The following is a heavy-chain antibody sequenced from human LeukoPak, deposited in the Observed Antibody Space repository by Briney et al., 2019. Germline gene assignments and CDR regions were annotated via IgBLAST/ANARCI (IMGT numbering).Heavy chain of an antibody. J-gene: IGHJ4*02. D-gene: IGHD6-6*01. CDR1: GGSISSSSYY. CDR2: IYYSGST. Sequence: PSETLSLTCTVSGGSISSSSYYWGWIRQPPGTGLEWIGYIYYSGSTNYNPSLKSRVTISVDTSKNQFSLKLSSVTAADTAVYYCARRTYSSSSSIFDYWGQGTLVTVSS. V-gene: IGHV4-61*05. CDR3: ARRTYSSSSSIFDY.